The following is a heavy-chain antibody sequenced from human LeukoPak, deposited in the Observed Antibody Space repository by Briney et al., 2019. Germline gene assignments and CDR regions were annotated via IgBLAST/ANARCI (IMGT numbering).Heavy chain of an antibody. CDR2: INPSGGST. Sequence: ASVKVSCKASGYTFTSYYMHWVRQAPGQGLEWMGIINPSGGSTSYAQKFQGRVTMTRDTSTSTVYMELSSLRSEDTAVYYCARVPPVTYSGSYYHLDYWGQGTLVTVSS. CDR1: GYTFTSYY. V-gene: IGHV1-46*01. CDR3: ARVPPVTYSGSYYHLDY. J-gene: IGHJ4*02. D-gene: IGHD1-26*01.